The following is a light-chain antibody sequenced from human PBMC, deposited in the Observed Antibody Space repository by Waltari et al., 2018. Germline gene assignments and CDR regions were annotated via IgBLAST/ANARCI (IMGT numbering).Light chain of an antibody. J-gene: IGKJ4*01. CDR2: LGS. V-gene: IGKV2-28*01. CDR3: MQALQAPLT. Sequence: DIVMTQSPLSLPFTPGEPASISCRSSRSLLHSNGSNYFGWYLQKPGQSPQLLIYLGSNRASGVPDRFSGSGSGTDFTLKISRVEAEDVGVYYCMQALQAPLTFGGGTKVEIK. CDR1: RSLLHSNGSNY.